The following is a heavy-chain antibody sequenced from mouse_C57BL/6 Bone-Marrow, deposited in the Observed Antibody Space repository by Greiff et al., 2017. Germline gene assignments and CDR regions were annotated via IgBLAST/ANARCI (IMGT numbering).Heavy chain of an antibody. CDR1: GYTFTDYY. J-gene: IGHJ3*01. CDR2: IYPGSGNT. D-gene: IGHD2-10*01. Sequence: QVQLQQSGAELVRPGASVKLSCKASGYTFTDYYINWVKQRPGQGLEWIARIYPGSGNTYYNEKFKGKATLTAEKSSSTAYMQLSSLTSEDSAVYFCATYYAWFAYWGQGTLVTVSA. CDR3: ATYYAWFAY. V-gene: IGHV1-76*01.